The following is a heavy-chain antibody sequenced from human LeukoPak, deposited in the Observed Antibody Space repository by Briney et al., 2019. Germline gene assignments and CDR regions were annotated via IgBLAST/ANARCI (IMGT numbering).Heavy chain of an antibody. V-gene: IGHV6-1*01. J-gene: IGHJ4*02. CDR3: ARSAAGTIDY. Sequence: SQTLSLTCDISGDSVSDDSATWNWIRQSPSRGLEWLGRTYYRSKWYYGYAVSVKSRITINPDTSKNQLSLQLNSVTPEDTAVYYCARSAAGTIDYWGQGTLVTVSS. CDR1: GDSVSDDSAT. CDR2: TYYRSKWYY. D-gene: IGHD6-13*01.